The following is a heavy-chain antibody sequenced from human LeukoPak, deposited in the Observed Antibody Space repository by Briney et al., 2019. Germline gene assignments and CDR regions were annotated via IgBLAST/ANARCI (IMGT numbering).Heavy chain of an antibody. V-gene: IGHV1-69*05. CDR3: AREHPDSPLFQH. CDR1: GGTSSSYA. CDR2: IIPIFGTA. J-gene: IGHJ1*01. D-gene: IGHD3-22*01. Sequence: SVKVSCTASGGTSSSYAISWVRQAPGQGLEWMGGIIPIFGTANYAQKFQGRVTITTDESTSTAYMELSSLRSEDTAVYYCAREHPDSPLFQHWGQGTLVTVSS.